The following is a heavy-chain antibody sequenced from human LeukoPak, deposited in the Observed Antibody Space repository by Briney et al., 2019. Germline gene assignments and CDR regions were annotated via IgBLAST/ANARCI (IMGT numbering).Heavy chain of an antibody. V-gene: IGHV6-1*01. D-gene: IGHD3-3*01. J-gene: IGHJ3*02. CDR2: TYYRSKWYN. CDR1: GDSVSSSSAS. Sequence: SQTLSLTCAISGDSVSSSSASWNWIGQSPSIGLEWLGRTYYRSKWYNEYAISVKSRITINPDTSKNQFSLQLNSVTPEDTAVYYCARGNSDLKAFDIWVQGTMVTVSS. CDR3: ARGNSDLKAFDI.